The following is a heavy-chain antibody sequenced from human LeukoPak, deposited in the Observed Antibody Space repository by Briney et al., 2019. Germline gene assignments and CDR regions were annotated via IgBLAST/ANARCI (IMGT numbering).Heavy chain of an antibody. Sequence: PSETLSLTCTVSGGSISSSDYYWGWIRQPPGKGLEWLGSIYSSGSTYYNPSLKSRVTISVDTSKNQFSLKLSSVTAADTAVYYCARLGWSSGSYPDWFDPWGQGTLVTVSS. CDR1: GGSISSSDYY. V-gene: IGHV4-39*01. CDR3: ARLGWSSGSYPDWFDP. J-gene: IGHJ5*02. D-gene: IGHD1-26*01. CDR2: IYSSGST.